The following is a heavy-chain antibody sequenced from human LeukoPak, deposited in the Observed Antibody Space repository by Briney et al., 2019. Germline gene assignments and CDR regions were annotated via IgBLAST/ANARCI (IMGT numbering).Heavy chain of an antibody. D-gene: IGHD5-24*01. Sequence: PGGSLRLSCSASGFTFSIYPMHWVRQAPGKGLEHLSSINSNGGTTYYADSVKGRFTISRDNSKNTVYLQMSHLRPEDTAVYYCVAGWLQADYWGQGTLLTVSS. CDR3: VAGWLQADY. V-gene: IGHV3-64D*06. CDR1: GFTFSIYP. J-gene: IGHJ4*02. CDR2: INSNGGTT.